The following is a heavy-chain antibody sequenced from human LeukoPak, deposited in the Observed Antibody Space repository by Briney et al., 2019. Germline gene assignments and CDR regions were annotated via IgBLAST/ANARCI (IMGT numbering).Heavy chain of an antibody. J-gene: IGHJ6*02. Sequence: GGSLRLSCAASGFTFSSYAMSWVRQAPGKGLEWVSAISGSGGSTYYADSVKGRFTISRDNSKNTLYLQMNSLRAEDTAVYYCASPRGYYSSTSCSEGLHGMDVWGQGTTVTVSS. CDR2: ISGSGGST. D-gene: IGHD2-2*01. CDR3: ASPRGYYSSTSCSEGLHGMDV. CDR1: GFTFSSYA. V-gene: IGHV3-23*01.